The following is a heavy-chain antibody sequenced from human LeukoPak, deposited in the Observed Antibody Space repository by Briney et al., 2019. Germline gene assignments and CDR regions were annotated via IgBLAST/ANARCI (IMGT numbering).Heavy chain of an antibody. Sequence: TGGSLRLSCAASGFTFSNAWMSWVRQAPGKGLEWVGRIKSKTDGGTTDYAAPVKGRFTISRDDSKNTLYLQMNSLKTEDTAVYYCTTGYCSGGSCYHFDYWGQGTLVTVSS. CDR1: GFTFSNAW. CDR2: IKSKTDGGTT. CDR3: TTGYCSGGSCYHFDY. V-gene: IGHV3-15*01. J-gene: IGHJ4*02. D-gene: IGHD2-15*01.